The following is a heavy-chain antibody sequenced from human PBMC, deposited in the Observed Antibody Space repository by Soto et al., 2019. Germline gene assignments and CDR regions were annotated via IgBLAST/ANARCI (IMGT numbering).Heavy chain of an antibody. J-gene: IGHJ5*02. CDR3: ARELSGSYLRYYNWFDP. D-gene: IGHD1-26*01. CDR1: GGSISSYY. CDR2: IYTSGST. Sequence: SETLSLTCTVSGGSISSYYWSWIRQPAGKGLEWIGRIYTSGSTNYNPSLKSRVTMSVDTSKNQFSLKLSSVTAADTAVYYCARELSGSYLRYYNWFDPWGQGTLVTVS. V-gene: IGHV4-4*07.